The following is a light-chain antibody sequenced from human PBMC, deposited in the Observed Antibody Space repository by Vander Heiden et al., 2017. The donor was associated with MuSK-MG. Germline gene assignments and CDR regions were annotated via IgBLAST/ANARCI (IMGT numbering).Light chain of an antibody. CDR2: DVS. CDR3: TLYTTNTPVV. J-gene: IGLJ2*01. Sequence: YALTQPASVSGSPGQSNNISCTGTTSNVGGYHYVSWYQHHPGNAPKHRSYDVSYRPSGVSNLVSDSKSGNTASLPISGLQGEDDAYYYCTLYTTNTPVVFGGGTKLTVL. V-gene: IGLV2-14*03. CDR1: TSNVGGYHY.